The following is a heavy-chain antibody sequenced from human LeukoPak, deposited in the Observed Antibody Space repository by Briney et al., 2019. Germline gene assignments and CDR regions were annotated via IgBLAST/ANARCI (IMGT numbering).Heavy chain of an antibody. CDR3: ARDMGYCSSTSCYGAFDI. CDR1: GGSISSYY. V-gene: IGHV4-59*01. CDR2: IYYSGST. Sequence: PSETLSLTCTVSGGSISSYYWSWIRQPPGKGLEWIGYIYYSGSTNYNPSLKSRVTISVDTSKNQFSLKLSSVTAADTAMYYCARDMGYCSSTSCYGAFDIWGQGTMVTVSS. J-gene: IGHJ3*02. D-gene: IGHD2-2*01.